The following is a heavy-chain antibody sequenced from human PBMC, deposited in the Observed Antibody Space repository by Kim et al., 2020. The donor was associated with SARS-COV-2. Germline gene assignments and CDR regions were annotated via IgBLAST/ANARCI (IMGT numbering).Heavy chain of an antibody. D-gene: IGHD3-3*01. V-gene: IGHV5-51*01. CDR3: ARAIFGVVMNAGPTLDV. CDR2: IYPGDSDT. J-gene: IGHJ6*02. CDR1: GYSFTSYW. Sequence: GESLKISCKGSGYSFTSYWIGWVRQMPGKGLEWMGIIYPGDSDTRYSPSFQGQVTISADKSISTAYLQWSSLKASDTAMYYCARAIFGVVMNAGPTLDVWGQGTTVTVSS.